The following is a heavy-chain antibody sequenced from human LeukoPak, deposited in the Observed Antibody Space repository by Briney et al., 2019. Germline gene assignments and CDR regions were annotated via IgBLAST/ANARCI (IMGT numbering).Heavy chain of an antibody. V-gene: IGHV4-34*01. CDR2: INHSGST. J-gene: IGHJ4*02. D-gene: IGHD1-26*01. CDR1: GVSFSGYY. Sequence: SETLSLTCAVYGVSFSGYYWSWIRQPPGKGLEWIGEINHSGSTNYNPSLKSRVTISVDTSKNQFSLKLSSVTAADTAVYYCAGAGVGATAFDYWGQGTPVTVSS. CDR3: AGAGVGATAFDY.